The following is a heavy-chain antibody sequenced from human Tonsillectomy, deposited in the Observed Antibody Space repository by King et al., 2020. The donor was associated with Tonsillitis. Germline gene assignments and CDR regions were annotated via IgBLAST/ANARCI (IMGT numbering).Heavy chain of an antibody. CDR3: ASVGLDYYDTSGPNWFDP. Sequence: MQLQESGPGLVKPSETLSLTCTVSGGSISSSSYYWGWIRQPPGKGLEWIGSIYYSGSTYYNPSLKSRVTISVDTSKNQFSLKLSSVTAADTAVYYCASVGLDYYDTSGPNWFDPWGHGTLVTVSS. V-gene: IGHV4-39*01. CDR2: IYYSGST. D-gene: IGHD3-22*01. CDR1: GGSISSSSYY. J-gene: IGHJ5*02.